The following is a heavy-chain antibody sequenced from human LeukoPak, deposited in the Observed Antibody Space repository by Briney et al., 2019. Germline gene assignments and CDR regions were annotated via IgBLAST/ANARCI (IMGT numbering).Heavy chain of an antibody. CDR2: INPNSGGT. CDR3: ARDALVVPAAINWFDP. D-gene: IGHD2-2*01. CDR1: GYTLTELS. V-gene: IGHV1-2*02. Sequence: GASVKVSCKVSGYTLTELSMHWVRQAPGQGLEWMGWINPNSGGTNYAQKFQGRVTMTRDTSISTAYIELSRLRSDDTAVYYCARDALVVPAAINWFDPWGQGTLVTVSS. J-gene: IGHJ5*02.